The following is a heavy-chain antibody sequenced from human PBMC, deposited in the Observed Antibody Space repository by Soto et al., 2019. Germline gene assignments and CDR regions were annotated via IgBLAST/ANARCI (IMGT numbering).Heavy chain of an antibody. CDR2: IYYSGST. Sequence: SQTLSLTCTVSGGSISSYYWSWIRQPPGKGLEWIGYIYYSGSTNYNPSLKSRVTISVDTSKNHFSLKLSSVTAADTAVYYCARGIVVVPAASPADYYYMDVWGKGTTVTVSS. CDR3: ARGIVVVPAASPADYYYMDV. CDR1: GGSISSYY. D-gene: IGHD2-2*01. J-gene: IGHJ6*03. V-gene: IGHV4-59*01.